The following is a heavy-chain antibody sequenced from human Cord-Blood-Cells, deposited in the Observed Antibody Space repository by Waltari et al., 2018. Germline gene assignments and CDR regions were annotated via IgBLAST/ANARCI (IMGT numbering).Heavy chain of an antibody. CDR2: IIPILGIA. CDR3: ARDGGFWSGYYDY. D-gene: IGHD3-3*01. Sequence: QVQLVQSAAAAKKPASSVQVSRRAYGGTLSSNDIRWVLQAPGQGLEWMGRIIPILGIANYAQKFQGRVTITADKSTSTAYMELSSLRSEDTAVYYCARDGGFWSGYYDYWGQGTLVTVSS. V-gene: IGHV1-69*04. CDR1: GGTLSSND. J-gene: IGHJ4*02.